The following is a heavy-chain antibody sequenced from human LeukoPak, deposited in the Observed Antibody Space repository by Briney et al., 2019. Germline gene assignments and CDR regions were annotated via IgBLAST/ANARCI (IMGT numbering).Heavy chain of an antibody. CDR1: GYTFTSYG. Sequence: GASVKVSCKASGYTFTSYGISWVRQAPGQGLEWMGWINAYNGNTNYAQKLQGRVTMTTDTSTSTAYMELRSLRSDDTAVYYCARLTYDSSGYYYYYYYMDVWGKGTTVTISS. CDR3: ARLTYDSSGYYYYYYYMDV. V-gene: IGHV1-18*01. CDR2: INAYNGNT. D-gene: IGHD3-22*01. J-gene: IGHJ6*03.